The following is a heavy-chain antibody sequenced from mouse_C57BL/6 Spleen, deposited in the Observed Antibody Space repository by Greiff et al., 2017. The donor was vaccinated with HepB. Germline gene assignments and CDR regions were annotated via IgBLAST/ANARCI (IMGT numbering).Heavy chain of an antibody. CDR3: ASYHGGFYYAMDY. Sequence: VQLQQPGTELVKPGASVKLSCKASGYTFTSYWMHWVKQRPGQGLEWIGNINPSNGGTNYNEKFKSKATLTVDKSSSTAYMQLSSLTSEDSAVYYCASYHGGFYYAMDYWGQGTSVTVSS. V-gene: IGHV1-53*01. CDR2: INPSNGGT. CDR1: GYTFTSYW. J-gene: IGHJ4*01.